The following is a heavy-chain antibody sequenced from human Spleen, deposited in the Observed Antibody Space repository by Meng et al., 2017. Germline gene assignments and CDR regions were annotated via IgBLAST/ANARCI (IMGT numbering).Heavy chain of an antibody. CDR2: IRSGGGT. D-gene: IGHD3-22*01. J-gene: IGHJ3*02. CDR1: GFTFSSYA. CDR3: ARDRGYYYDSSGYPVEDDAFDI. Sequence: GESLKISCAASGFTFSSYAMSWVRQAPGKGLEWVSGIRSGGGTYYADSVKGRFSVSRDNSKNTLYLQMNSLRAEDTAVYYCARDRGYYYDSSGYPVEDDAFDIWGQGTMVTVSS. V-gene: IGHV3-23*01.